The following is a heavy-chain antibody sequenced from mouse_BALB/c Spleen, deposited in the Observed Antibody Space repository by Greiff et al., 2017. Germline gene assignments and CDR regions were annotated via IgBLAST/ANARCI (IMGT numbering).Heavy chain of an antibody. CDR1: GFTFTDYY. V-gene: IGHV7-3*02. CDR2: IRNKANGYTT. D-gene: IGHD2-4*01. Sequence: EVQRVESGGGLVQPGGSLRLSCATSGFTFTDYYMSWVRQPPGKALEWLGFIRNKANGYTTEYSASVKGRFTISRDNSQSILYLQMNTLRAEDSATYYCARDIGLMITSAMDDWGQGTSVTVSS. J-gene: IGHJ4*01. CDR3: ARDIGLMITSAMDD.